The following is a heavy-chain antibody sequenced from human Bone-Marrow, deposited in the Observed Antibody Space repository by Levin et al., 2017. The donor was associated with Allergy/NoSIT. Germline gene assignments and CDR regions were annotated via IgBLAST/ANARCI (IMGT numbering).Heavy chain of an antibody. CDR3: ARQDLGHYYYNGLDV. CDR1: GASISIGDYY. J-gene: IGHJ6*02. D-gene: IGHD1-26*01. Sequence: PSETLSLTCTLSGASISIGDYYWNWIRQPPGKGLEWIGSIHHSGNIHYSSSLKSRLHISLDTSKNQVSLKLTSVTAADAAVYYCARQDLGHYYYNGLDVWGQGTTVTVSS. CDR2: IHHSGNI. V-gene: IGHV4-30-4*01.